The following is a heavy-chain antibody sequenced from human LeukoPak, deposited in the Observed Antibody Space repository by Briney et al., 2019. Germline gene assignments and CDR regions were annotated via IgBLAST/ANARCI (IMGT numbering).Heavy chain of an antibody. CDR2: ISYDGSNK. J-gene: IGHJ4*02. D-gene: IGHD4-17*01. CDR3: AKAGVHDYGDYFGV. V-gene: IGHV3-30-3*01. Sequence: SLRLSCAASGFTFSSYAMHWVRQVPGKGLEWVAVISYDGSNKYYADSVKGRFTISRDNSKNTLYLQMNSLRAEDTAVYYCAKAGVHDYGDYFGVGGQGTLVTVSS. CDR1: GFTFSSYA.